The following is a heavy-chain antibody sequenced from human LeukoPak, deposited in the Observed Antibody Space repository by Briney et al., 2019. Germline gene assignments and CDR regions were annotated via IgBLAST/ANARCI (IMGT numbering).Heavy chain of an antibody. CDR2: ISSNGGST. J-gene: IGHJ4*02. CDR3: ARGQPLNIAAAGTGVFDY. Sequence: PGGSLRLSCAASGFTFSSYAMHWVRQAPGKGLEYVSAISSNGGSTYYANSVKGRFTISRDNSKNTLYLQMGSLRAEDMAVYYCARGQPLNIAAAGTGVFDYWGQGTLVTVSS. D-gene: IGHD6-13*01. CDR1: GFTFSSYA. V-gene: IGHV3-64*01.